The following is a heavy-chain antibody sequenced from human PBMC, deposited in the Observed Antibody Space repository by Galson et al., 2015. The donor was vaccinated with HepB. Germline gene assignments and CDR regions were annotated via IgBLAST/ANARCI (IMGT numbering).Heavy chain of an antibody. V-gene: IGHV3-64D*06. CDR2: ISSNGGST. Sequence: SLRLSCAASGFTFSSYAMHWVRQAPGKGLEYVSAISSNGGSTYYADSVKGRFTISRDNSKNTLYLQMSSLRAEDTAVYYCVKTGRRITMVRGVISPGAFDIWGQGTMVTVSS. D-gene: IGHD3-10*01. CDR3: VKTGRRITMVRGVISPGAFDI. J-gene: IGHJ3*02. CDR1: GFTFSSYA.